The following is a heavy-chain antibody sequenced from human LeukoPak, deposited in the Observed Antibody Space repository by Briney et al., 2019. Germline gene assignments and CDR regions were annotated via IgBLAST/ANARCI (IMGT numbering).Heavy chain of an antibody. D-gene: IGHD2-15*01. V-gene: IGHV3-30*18. CDR2: ISYDGSNR. Sequence: GRSLRLPCAASGFTFSNYDMHWVRQAPGKGLEWVAVISYDGSNRYYADSVNGRFTISRDNSKNTLYLQMNSLRAEDTAVYYCANIPEEVVAATGTGHFDYWGQGTLVTVSS. CDR1: GFTFSNYD. J-gene: IGHJ4*02. CDR3: ANIPEEVVAATGTGHFDY.